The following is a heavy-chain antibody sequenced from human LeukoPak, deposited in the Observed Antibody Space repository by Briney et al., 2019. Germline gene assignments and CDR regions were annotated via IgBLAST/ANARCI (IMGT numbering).Heavy chain of an antibody. D-gene: IGHD3-10*01. CDR3: ARYGLIRGFEY. J-gene: IGHJ4*02. V-gene: IGHV4-59*01. CDR2: IYYSGST. CDR1: GGSMSSYY. Sequence: SETLSLTCTVSGGSMSSYYWSWIRQPPGKQLEWIGYIYYSGSTTYSPSLKSRLTISVDTSKNEFPLKLSSVTAADTAAYYCARYGLIRGFEYWGQGTLVTVSS.